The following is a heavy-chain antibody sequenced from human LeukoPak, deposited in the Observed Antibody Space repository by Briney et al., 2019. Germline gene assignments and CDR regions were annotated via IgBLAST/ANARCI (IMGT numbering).Heavy chain of an antibody. CDR3: ARVLRYYDSSGYGYYFDY. CDR1: GSAVSSNY. Sequence: GGSLRLSCAASGSAVSSNYMSWVRQAPGKGLEWVSVIYSGGSTYYADSVKGRFTISRDNSKNTLYLQMNSLRAEDTAVYYCARVLRYYDSSGYGYYFDYWGQGTLVTVSS. J-gene: IGHJ4*02. D-gene: IGHD3-22*01. CDR2: IYSGGST. V-gene: IGHV3-53*01.